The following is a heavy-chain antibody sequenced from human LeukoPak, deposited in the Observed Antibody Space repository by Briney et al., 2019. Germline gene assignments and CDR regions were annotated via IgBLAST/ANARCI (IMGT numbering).Heavy chain of an antibody. J-gene: IGHJ4*02. CDR1: GFTFSSYG. CDR3: ARSYYDSSGYYSPPQDY. CDR2: INWNGGST. Sequence: GGSLRLSCAASGFTFSSYGMSWVRQAPGKGLEWVSGINWNGGSTGYADSVKGRFTISRDNAKNSLYLQMNSLRAEDTALYYCARSYYDSSGYYSPPQDYWGQGTLVTVSS. V-gene: IGHV3-20*04. D-gene: IGHD3-22*01.